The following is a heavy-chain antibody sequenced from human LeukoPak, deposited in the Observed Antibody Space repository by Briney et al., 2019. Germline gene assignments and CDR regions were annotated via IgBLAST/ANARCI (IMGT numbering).Heavy chain of an antibody. CDR2: VSGSGGST. CDR1: GFTFSNYA. Sequence: GGSLRLSCVASGFTFSNYAMTWVRQAPGKGLEWVSAVSGSGGSTYYADSVKGRFTISRDSSKSTLSLQMNSLRAEDTAIYYCAKTSREGSGTYFDFYYGLDVWGQGTTVIVSS. CDR3: AKTSREGSGTYFDFYYGLDV. V-gene: IGHV3-23*01. J-gene: IGHJ6*02. D-gene: IGHD1-26*01.